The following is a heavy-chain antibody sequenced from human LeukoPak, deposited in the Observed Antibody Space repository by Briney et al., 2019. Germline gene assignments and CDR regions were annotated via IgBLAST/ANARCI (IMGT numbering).Heavy chain of an antibody. V-gene: IGHV6-1*01. CDR1: GDSVSSNSAA. D-gene: IGHD1-7*01. CDR3: ARGTGTFDY. J-gene: IGHJ4*02. Sequence: SQTLSLTCAISGDSVSSNSAAWNWFRQSPSRGLEWLGGTYYRSKWYSDYAVSVKSRITINPDISQNQFSLQMNSATPEDTAVYYCARGTGTFDYWGQGTLVTVSS. CDR2: TYYRSKWYS.